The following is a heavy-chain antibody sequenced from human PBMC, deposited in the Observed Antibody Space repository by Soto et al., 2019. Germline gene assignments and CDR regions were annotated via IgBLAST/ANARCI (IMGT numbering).Heavy chain of an antibody. CDR3: GRHLNYEGMDV. Sequence: GESRKISFKGSGYSFTSYLICWVRQMPVKGLEWMGIIYPGDSDTRYSPSFQGQVTISADKSISTAYLQWSSLKASDTAMYYCGRHLNYEGMDVGGKGTTVVVCS. J-gene: IGHJ6*04. CDR2: IYPGDSDT. V-gene: IGHV5-51*01. CDR1: GYSFTSYL.